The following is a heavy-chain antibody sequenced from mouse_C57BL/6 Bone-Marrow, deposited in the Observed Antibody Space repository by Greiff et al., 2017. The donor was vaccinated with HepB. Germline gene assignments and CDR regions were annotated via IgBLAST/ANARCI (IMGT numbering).Heavy chain of an antibody. D-gene: IGHD2-5*01. CDR2: INYDGSST. V-gene: IGHV5-16*01. CDR3: ARDRDSNYLDY. CDR1: GFTFSDYY. Sequence: EVKLMESEGGLVQPGSSMKLSCTASGFTFSDYYMAWVRQVPEKGLEWVANINYDGSSTYYLDSLKSRFIISRDNAKNILYLQMSSLKSEDTATYYCARDRDSNYLDYWGQGTTLTVSS. J-gene: IGHJ2*01.